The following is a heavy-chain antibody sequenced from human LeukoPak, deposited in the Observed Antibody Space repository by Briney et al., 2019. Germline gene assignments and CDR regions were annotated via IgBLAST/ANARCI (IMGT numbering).Heavy chain of an antibody. V-gene: IGHV3-23*01. J-gene: IGHJ4*02. Sequence: PGGSLRLSCAASGFTSSSYAMSWVRQAPGKGLEWVSGTSGSGRSIHYADSVKGRFTISRDNSKNTLYLQMNSLRADDTAVYYCAKDMNSWRDGSGLGDYFDYWGQGTLVTVSS. CDR1: GFTSSSYA. D-gene: IGHD6-19*01. CDR3: AKDMNSWRDGSGLGDYFDY. CDR2: TSGSGRSI.